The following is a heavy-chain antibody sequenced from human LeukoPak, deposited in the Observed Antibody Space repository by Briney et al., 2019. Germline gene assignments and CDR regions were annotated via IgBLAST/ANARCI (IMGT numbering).Heavy chain of an antibody. V-gene: IGHV3-43D*03. J-gene: IGHJ4*02. CDR1: GFTFDDYA. Sequence: PGGSLRLSCAASGFTFDDYAMHWVRQAPGKGLEWVSLISWDGGSTYYADSVKGRFTISRDNSKNSLYLQMNSLRAEDTALYYCAKDMGAAPTQVDYWGQGTLVTVSS. CDR2: ISWDGGST. D-gene: IGHD6-6*01. CDR3: AKDMGAAPTQVDY.